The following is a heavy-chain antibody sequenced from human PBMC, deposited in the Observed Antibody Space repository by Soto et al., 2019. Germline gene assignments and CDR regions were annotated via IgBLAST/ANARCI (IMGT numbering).Heavy chain of an antibody. V-gene: IGHV1-3*04. Sequence: QVQLVQSGAGVQKPGATANISCKASGYRFTAYDMHWVRQAPGQRLEWLGWIHTATGDTKYSPSFQGRVTLSRDTSATTAYMELSGLRFEDTAVYYCARTRGYCSGGSCYPLDHWGQGTLVTVSS. CDR1: GYRFTAYD. CDR2: IHTATGDT. D-gene: IGHD2-15*01. J-gene: IGHJ4*02. CDR3: ARTRGYCSGGSCYPLDH.